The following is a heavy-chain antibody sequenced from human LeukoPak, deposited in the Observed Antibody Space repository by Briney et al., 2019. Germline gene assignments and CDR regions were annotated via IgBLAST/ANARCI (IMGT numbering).Heavy chain of an antibody. Sequence: SETLSLTCAVYGGSFSGYYWSWIRQPPGQGLEWLGHINDRGSTNYNPSLQGRVTISIGTSKNQFSLKVNSVTAADTAVYYCVRDSRYGSGWFEDGLDFWGQGTTVTVSS. CDR3: VRDSRYGSGWFEDGLDF. CDR2: INDRGST. J-gene: IGHJ6*02. V-gene: IGHV4-59*01. CDR1: GGSFSGYY. D-gene: IGHD6-13*01.